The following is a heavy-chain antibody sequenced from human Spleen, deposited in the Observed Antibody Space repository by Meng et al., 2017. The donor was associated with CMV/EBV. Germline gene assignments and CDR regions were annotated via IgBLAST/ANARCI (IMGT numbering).Heavy chain of an antibody. CDR1: GFTFSSYW. CDR2: INSDGSST. V-gene: IGHV3-74*01. Sequence: GESLKISCAASGFTFSSYWMHWVRQAPGKGLVWVSRINSDGSSTSYADSVKGRFTISRDNAKNTLYLQMNSLRAEDTAVYYCARVSGPAHYYYYGMDVWGQGTTVTVSS. CDR3: ARVSGPAHYYYYGMDV. J-gene: IGHJ6*02. D-gene: IGHD2-2*01.